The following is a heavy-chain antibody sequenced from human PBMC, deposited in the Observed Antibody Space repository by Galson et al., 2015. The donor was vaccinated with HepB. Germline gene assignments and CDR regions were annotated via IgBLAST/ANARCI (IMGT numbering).Heavy chain of an antibody. V-gene: IGHV1-69*13. Sequence: SVKVSCKASGGTFSSYAISWVRQAPGQGLEWMGGIIPIFGTANYAQKFQGRVTITADESTSTAYMELSSLRSEDTAVYYCARDLPQLPYYYYGMDVWGQGTTVTVSS. CDR3: ARDLPQLPYYYYGMDV. CDR1: GGTFSSYA. J-gene: IGHJ6*02. CDR2: IIPIFGTA. D-gene: IGHD2-2*01.